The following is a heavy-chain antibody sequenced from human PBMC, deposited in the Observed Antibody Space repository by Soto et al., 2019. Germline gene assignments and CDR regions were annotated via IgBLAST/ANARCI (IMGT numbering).Heavy chain of an antibody. J-gene: IGHJ6*02. CDR1: RFTFRNYW. V-gene: IGHV3-74*01. Sequence: GGSLRLSCAASRFTFRNYWMHWVRQAPGKGLVWVSRINSDGSSTNYADSVKGRFTISRDSAKNTLYLQMNSLRAEDTAVYYCARHRDAHMDVWGQGTTVTVSS. CDR2: INSDGSST. CDR3: ARHRDAHMDV.